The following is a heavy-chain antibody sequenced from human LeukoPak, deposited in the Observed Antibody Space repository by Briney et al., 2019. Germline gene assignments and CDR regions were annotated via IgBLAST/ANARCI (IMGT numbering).Heavy chain of an antibody. V-gene: IGHV1-3*01. CDR1: GYTFTSYA. Sequence: ASVKVSCKASGYTFTSYAMHWVRQAPGQRLEWMGWINVGNGNTKYSQKFQGRVTITRDTSASTAYMELSSLRSEDTAVYYCASGGDIVVVPAVDWGQGTLVTVSS. CDR3: ASGGDIVVVPAVD. J-gene: IGHJ4*02. D-gene: IGHD2-2*01. CDR2: INVGNGNT.